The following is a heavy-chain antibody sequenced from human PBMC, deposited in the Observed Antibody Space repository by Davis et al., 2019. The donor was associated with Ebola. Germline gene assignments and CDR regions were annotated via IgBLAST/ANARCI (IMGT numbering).Heavy chain of an antibody. CDR2: YYYTGST. CDR1: GGFVSSGGYS. CDR3: ARGDSYYDPSGYYAGPEAPDH. V-gene: IGHV4-30-4*07. Sequence: SETLSLTCGVSGGFVSSGGYSWSWIRQPPGKGLEWIGYYYYTGSTYYSPSLKSRVTISIDTSKNQFSLKLSSVTAADTAVYYCARGDSYYDPSGYYAGPEAPDHWGQGTLVSVSS. D-gene: IGHD3-22*01. J-gene: IGHJ4*02.